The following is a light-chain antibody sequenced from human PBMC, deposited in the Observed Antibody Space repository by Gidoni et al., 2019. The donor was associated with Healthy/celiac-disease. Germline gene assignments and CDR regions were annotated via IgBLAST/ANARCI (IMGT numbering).Light chain of an antibody. CDR2: DNK. CDR3: GTWDSSLSAGV. CDR1: SYNIGNNY. Sequence: QSVLTQPPSVSAAPGQKVTISCSGSSYNIGNNYVSWYQQLPGTAPKLLIYDNKKRPSGIPDRFSGSKSGTSATLGITGLQTGDEADYYCGTWDSSLSAGVFGGGTKLTVL. V-gene: IGLV1-51*01. J-gene: IGLJ2*01.